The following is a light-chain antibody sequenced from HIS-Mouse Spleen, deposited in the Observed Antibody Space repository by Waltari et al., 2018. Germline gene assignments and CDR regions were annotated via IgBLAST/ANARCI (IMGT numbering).Light chain of an antibody. V-gene: IGLV3-10*01. J-gene: IGLJ2*01. CDR1: ALPTQY. CDR3: YSTDSSGNHRV. Sequence: SYELTPSPSVSVSPGQTARITCPGDALPTQYAYWYQQKSGQAPVLVIYEDSKRPSGIPERFSGSSSGTMATLTISGAQVEDEADYYCYSTDSSGNHRVFGGGTKLTVL. CDR2: EDS.